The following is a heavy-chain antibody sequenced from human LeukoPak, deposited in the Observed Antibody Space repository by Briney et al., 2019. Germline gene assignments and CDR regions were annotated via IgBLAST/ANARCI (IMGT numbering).Heavy chain of an antibody. V-gene: IGHV4-39*01. CDR3: ARRSSGSFPPSY. Sequence: SETLSLTCTVSGGSISSSSYFWGWIRQPPGKGLEWIGSIYYSGSTYYNPSLKSRVTISVDTSKNQFSLKLRSVTAADTAVYYCARRSSGSFPPSYWGQGTLVTVSS. CDR1: GGSISSSSYF. J-gene: IGHJ4*02. CDR2: IYYSGST. D-gene: IGHD1-26*01.